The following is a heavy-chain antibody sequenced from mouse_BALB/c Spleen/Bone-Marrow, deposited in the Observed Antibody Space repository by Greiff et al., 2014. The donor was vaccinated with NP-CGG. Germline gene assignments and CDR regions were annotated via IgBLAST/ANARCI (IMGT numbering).Heavy chain of an antibody. D-gene: IGHD1-2*01. V-gene: IGHV1-87*01. J-gene: IGHJ1*01. CDR3: ARGDYGYHWYFDV. Sequence: QVQLQQSGAELARPGASVKLSCKASGYNFTTHWMQRVKQRPGQGLEWIGAIYLGDGDTRYTQKFKGKATLTADKSSSTAYMQLSDSASEDSAVYYCARGDYGYHWYFDVWGAGTTVTVSS. CDR2: IYLGDGDT. CDR1: GYNFTTHW.